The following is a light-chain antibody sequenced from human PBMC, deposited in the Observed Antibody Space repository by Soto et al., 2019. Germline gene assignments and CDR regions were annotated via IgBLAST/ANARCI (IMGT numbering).Light chain of an antibody. Sequence: EIVLTQSPATLSLSPGERATLSCRASQSVSIFFAWYQQKRGQAPRLLIYDASKRATGIPARFSGSGSGTAFTLTISSLEPEDFAVYYCQHRFNWPLTFGGGTTVEIK. CDR3: QHRFNWPLT. V-gene: IGKV3-11*01. CDR1: QSVSIF. J-gene: IGKJ4*01. CDR2: DAS.